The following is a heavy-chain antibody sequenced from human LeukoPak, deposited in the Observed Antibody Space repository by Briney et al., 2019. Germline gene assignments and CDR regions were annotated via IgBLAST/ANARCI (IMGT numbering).Heavy chain of an antibody. CDR3: ALEIGTSPFDY. V-gene: IGHV1-8*01. CDR2: MNPNSGNT. CDR1: GYTFTSYD. D-gene: IGHD5-24*01. J-gene: IGHJ4*02. Sequence: PRASVKVSCKASGYTFTSYDINWVRQATGQGLEWMGWMNPNSGNTGYAQKFQGRVTMTRNTSISTVYMELSRLRAEDTAVYYCALEIGTSPFDYWGQGTLVTVSS.